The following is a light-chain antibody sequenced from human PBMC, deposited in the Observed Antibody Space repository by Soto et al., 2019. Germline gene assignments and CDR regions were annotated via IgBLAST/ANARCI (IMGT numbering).Light chain of an antibody. CDR1: SSNIGSNT. Sequence: QSVLTQPPSESGTPGQRVTISCSGSSSNIGSNTVTWYQHLPGTAPKLLIYNNNQWPSGVPDRFSGSKSGTSASLAISGLQSEDEADYYCATWDDSLNGWVFGGGTKLTVL. CDR3: ATWDDSLNGWV. CDR2: NNN. V-gene: IGLV1-44*01. J-gene: IGLJ3*02.